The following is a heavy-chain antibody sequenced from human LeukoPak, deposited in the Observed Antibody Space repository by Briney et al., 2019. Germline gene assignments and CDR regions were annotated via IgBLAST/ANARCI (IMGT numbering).Heavy chain of an antibody. J-gene: IGHJ4*02. Sequence: RPGGSLRLPCAASGFTVSSYYMSWVRQAPGKGLEWVSLIYSGGSTYNADSVKGRFTLSRDNSKNTLYFQMNSLRADDTAVYYCARGRGTYYFDYWGQGTLVTVSS. CDR2: IYSGGST. CDR3: ARGRGTYYFDY. CDR1: GFTVSSYY. V-gene: IGHV3-53*01. D-gene: IGHD3-10*01.